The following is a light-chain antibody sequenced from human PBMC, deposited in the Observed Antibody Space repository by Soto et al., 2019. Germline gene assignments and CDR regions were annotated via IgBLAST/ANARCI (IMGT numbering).Light chain of an antibody. Sequence: EIVLTQSPGTLSLSPGERATLSCRASQSVSSSYLAWYQQKPGQAPRLLIYAASSLQSGVPSRFSGSGSGTDFTLTISSLQPEDFATYYCQQANRLPLTFGGGTKVE. V-gene: IGKV3-20*01. J-gene: IGKJ4*01. CDR3: QQANRLPLT. CDR2: AAS. CDR1: QSVSSSY.